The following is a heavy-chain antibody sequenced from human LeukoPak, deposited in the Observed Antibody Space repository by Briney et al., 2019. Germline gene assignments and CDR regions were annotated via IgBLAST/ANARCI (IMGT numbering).Heavy chain of an antibody. CDR1: GGSISSGGYY. D-gene: IGHD5-18*01. Sequence: NPSETLSLTCTVSGGSISSGGYYWSWIRQHPGKGLEWIGYIYYSGSTYYNPSLKSRVTISVDTSKNQFSLKLSSVTAADTAVYYCAREGVGTAMVIHGMDVWGQGTTVTVSS. V-gene: IGHV4-31*03. J-gene: IGHJ6*02. CDR3: AREGVGTAMVIHGMDV. CDR2: IYYSGST.